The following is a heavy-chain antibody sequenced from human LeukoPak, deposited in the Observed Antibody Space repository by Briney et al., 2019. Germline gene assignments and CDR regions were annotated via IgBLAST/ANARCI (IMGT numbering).Heavy chain of an antibody. J-gene: IGHJ4*02. V-gene: IGHV5-51*01. CDR1: GYSFTTYW. D-gene: IGHD4-17*01. Sequence: GASLQISCKGSGYSFTTYWIAWVRQMAGKGLEWMGIIYPGDSDTRYSPSFQGQVTISADKSISTAYLQWSSLKASDTAMYYCARLATVTTWYYFDYWGQGTLVTVSS. CDR3: ARLATVTTWYYFDY. CDR2: IYPGDSDT.